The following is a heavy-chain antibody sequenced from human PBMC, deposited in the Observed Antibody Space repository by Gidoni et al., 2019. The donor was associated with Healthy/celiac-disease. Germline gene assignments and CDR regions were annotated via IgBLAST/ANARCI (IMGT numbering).Heavy chain of an antibody. J-gene: IGHJ4*02. Sequence: QVQLVQSGAEVKKPGSSVKVSCKASGATFSSYAISWVRQAPGQGLEWMGGIIPIFGTANYAQKFQGRVTITADESTSTAYMELSSLRSEDTAVYYCAIRSGISSWGGSWGNYYFDYWGQGTLVTVSS. CDR2: IIPIFGTA. V-gene: IGHV1-69*01. CDR3: AIRSGISSWGGSWGNYYFDY. CDR1: GATFSSYA. D-gene: IGHD6-13*01.